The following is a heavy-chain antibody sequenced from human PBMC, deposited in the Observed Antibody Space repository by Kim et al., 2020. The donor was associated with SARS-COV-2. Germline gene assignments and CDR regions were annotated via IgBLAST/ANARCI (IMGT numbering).Heavy chain of an antibody. CDR1: GFTFGDYA. J-gene: IGHJ4*02. V-gene: IGHV3-49*04. CDR2: IRSKAYGGTT. CDR3: TRDVWGSYRYFDY. D-gene: IGHD3-16*02. Sequence: GGSLRLSCTASGFTFGDYAMSWVRQAPGKGLEWVGFIRSKAYGGTTEYAASVKGRFTISRDNSKSIAYLQMNSLKTEDTAVYYCTRDVWGSYRYFDYWGQGTLVTVS.